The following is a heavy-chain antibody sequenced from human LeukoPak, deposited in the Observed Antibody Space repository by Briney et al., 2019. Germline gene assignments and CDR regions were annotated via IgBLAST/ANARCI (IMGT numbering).Heavy chain of an antibody. CDR1: GDAITGSSYY. CDR3: ARQYYDRTGYYYFDN. D-gene: IGHD3-22*01. J-gene: IGHJ4*02. CDR2: MYYSGST. V-gene: IGHV4-39*01. Sequence: PSETLSLTRTVSGDAITGSSYYWGWIRQPPGKGLEWIGSMYYSGSTFSNPSLRSRVNMSADTSKNQFSLKLSSVTAADTAVYYCARQYYDRTGYYYFDNWSQGTQVTVSS.